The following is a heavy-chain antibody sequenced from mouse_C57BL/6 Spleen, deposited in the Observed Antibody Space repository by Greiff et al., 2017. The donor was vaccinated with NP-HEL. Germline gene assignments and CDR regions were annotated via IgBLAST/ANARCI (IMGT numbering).Heavy chain of an antibody. CDR1: GYTFTDYY. V-gene: IGHV1-19*01. Sequence: EVQLQQSGPVLVKPGASVKMSCKASGYTFTDYYMNWVKQSHGKSLEWIGVINPYNGGTSYNQKFKGKATLTVDKSSSTAYMELNSLTSEDSAVYYCARNFDYYGSREGWYFDVWGTGTTVTVSS. J-gene: IGHJ1*03. CDR3: ARNFDYYGSREGWYFDV. D-gene: IGHD1-1*01. CDR2: INPYNGGT.